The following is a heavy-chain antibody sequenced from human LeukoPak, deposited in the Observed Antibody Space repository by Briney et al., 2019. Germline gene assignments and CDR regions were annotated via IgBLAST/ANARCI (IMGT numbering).Heavy chain of an antibody. D-gene: IGHD3-10*01. CDR2: ISYDGSNK. CDR3: ARDPHYYCSGPNYYYMDV. Sequence: PGGSLRLSCAASGFTFSSYAMHWVRQAPGKGLEWVAVISYDGSNKYYADSVKGRFTISRDNSKNTLYLQMNSLRAEDTAVYYCARDPHYYCSGPNYYYMDVWGKGTTVTVSS. V-gene: IGHV3-30*04. J-gene: IGHJ6*03. CDR1: GFTFSSYA.